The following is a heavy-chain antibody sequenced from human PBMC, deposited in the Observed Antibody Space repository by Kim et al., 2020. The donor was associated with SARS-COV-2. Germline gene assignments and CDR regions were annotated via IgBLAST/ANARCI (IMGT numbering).Heavy chain of an antibody. CDR1: GGSISSYY. V-gene: IGHV4-59*13. Sequence: SETLSLTCTVSGGSISSYYWSWIRQPPGKGLEWIGYIYYSGSTNYNPSLKSRVTISVDTSKNQFSLKLSSVTAADTAVYYCARAIAVAGDSYYYGMDVWG. J-gene: IGHJ6*01. CDR3: ARAIAVAGDSYYYGMDV. CDR2: IYYSGST. D-gene: IGHD6-19*01.